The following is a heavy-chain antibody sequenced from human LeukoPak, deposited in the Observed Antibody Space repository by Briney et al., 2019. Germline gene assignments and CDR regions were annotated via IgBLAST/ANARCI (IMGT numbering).Heavy chain of an antibody. J-gene: IGHJ4*02. CDR3: AKDVGSGDSSSYYYFDY. Sequence: GGSLRLPCAASGFTFDDYAMHWVRQAPGKGLEWVSGISWNSGSIGYADSVKGRFTISRDNAKNSLYLQMNSLRAEDTALYYCAKDVGSGDSSSYYYFDYWGQGTLVTVSS. CDR2: ISWNSGSI. D-gene: IGHD6-13*01. V-gene: IGHV3-9*01. CDR1: GFTFDDYA.